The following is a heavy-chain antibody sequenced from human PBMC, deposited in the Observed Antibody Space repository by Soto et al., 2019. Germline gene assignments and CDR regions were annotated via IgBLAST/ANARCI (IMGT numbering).Heavy chain of an antibody. V-gene: IGHV4-34*01. D-gene: IGHD2-2*01. CDR2: INHSGST. Sequence: SETLSLTCAVYGGSFSGYYWSWIRQPPGKGLEWIGEINHSGSTNYNPSLKSRVTISVDTSKNQFSLKLSSVTAADTAVYYCARWLEWAVPAAMERNYYYYGMDVWGQGTTVTVSS. CDR3: ARWLEWAVPAAMERNYYYYGMDV. J-gene: IGHJ6*02. CDR1: GGSFSGYY.